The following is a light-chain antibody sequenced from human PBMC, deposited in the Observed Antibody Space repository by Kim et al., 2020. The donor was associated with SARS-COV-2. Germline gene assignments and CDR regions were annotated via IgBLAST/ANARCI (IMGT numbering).Light chain of an antibody. CDR2: ADT. V-gene: IGLV1-40*01. CDR1: SSNIGAGYD. J-gene: IGLJ3*02. CDR3: QSYDSRLSGWV. Sequence: QSMLTQPPSVSGAPGQRVTISCTGSSSNIGAGYDVHWYQQLPGRAPKLLIFADTRRPSGVPDRLSGSKSGTSASLAITGLQAEDEADYYCQSYDSRLSGWVFGGGTQLTVL.